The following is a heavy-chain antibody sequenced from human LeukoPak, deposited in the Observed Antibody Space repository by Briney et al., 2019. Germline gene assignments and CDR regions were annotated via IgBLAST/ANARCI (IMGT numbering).Heavy chain of an antibody. Sequence: ASVKVSCKASGYTFTGYYMHWVRQAPGQGLEWMGWINPNTGDTNYAQTFQGRVTMTRDKSIITGYMELTRLRSDDTAVYYCARGYTHYSGSGTYYSPPPDYWGQGTLVTVSS. D-gene: IGHD3-10*01. J-gene: IGHJ4*02. V-gene: IGHV1-2*02. CDR2: INPNTGDT. CDR3: ARGYTHYSGSGTYYSPPPDY. CDR1: GYTFTGYY.